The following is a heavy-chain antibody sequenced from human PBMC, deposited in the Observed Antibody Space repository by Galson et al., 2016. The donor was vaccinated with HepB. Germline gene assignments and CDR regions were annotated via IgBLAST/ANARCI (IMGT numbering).Heavy chain of an antibody. D-gene: IGHD1-7*01. CDR3: ARHVNWNLNNMDV. V-gene: IGHV4-39*01. Sequence: SETLSLTCSVSGGSVSSSTYYWAWIRQSPGKGLEWIGSALYGDGTPYNPSLKSRVTISIDTSNNQISLNLGFVTAADTAVYYCARHVNWNLNNMDVWGRGTSVTVSS. CDR2: ALYGDGT. J-gene: IGHJ6*04. CDR1: GGSVSSSTYY.